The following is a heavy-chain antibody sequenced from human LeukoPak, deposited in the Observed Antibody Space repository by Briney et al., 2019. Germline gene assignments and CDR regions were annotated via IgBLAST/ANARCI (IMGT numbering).Heavy chain of an antibody. D-gene: IGHD6-19*01. Sequence: GGSLRLSCAASGLTFSSYAMSWVRQAPGKGLEWVSAISGSGGSTYYADTVKGRFTISRDNSKNTLYLQMNSLRAEDTAVYYCAKDASSGWYYFDYWGQGTLVTVSS. CDR2: ISGSGGST. CDR1: GLTFSSYA. V-gene: IGHV3-23*01. CDR3: AKDASSGWYYFDY. J-gene: IGHJ4*02.